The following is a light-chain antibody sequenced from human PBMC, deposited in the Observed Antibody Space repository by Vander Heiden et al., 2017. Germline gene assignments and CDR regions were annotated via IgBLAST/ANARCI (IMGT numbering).Light chain of an antibody. J-gene: IGLJ3*02. CDR2: GKN. CDR3: NSRDSSGNHWV. Sequence: SSELTQDSELSVALGQTVRITCQGDSLRSYYASWYQQKPGQAPVLVIYGKNNRPSGIPDRFSGSSSGNTASLTITGAQAEDEADYYCNSRDSSGNHWVFGGGTKLTVL. CDR1: SLRSYY. V-gene: IGLV3-19*01.